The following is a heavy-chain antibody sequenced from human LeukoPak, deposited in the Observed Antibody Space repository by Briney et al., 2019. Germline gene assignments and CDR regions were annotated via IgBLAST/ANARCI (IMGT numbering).Heavy chain of an antibody. V-gene: IGHV1-18*01. CDR1: GYTFSIYG. Sequence: ASVKVSCKASGYTFSIYGIIWVRQAPGRGLEWMGWISAHTGNSDYAQKFQNRVTMTIDTSTSTAYMELRSLGSDDTAVYYCARDGKGRYDFRENDYWGQGTLVTVSS. CDR3: ARDGKGRYDFRENDY. CDR2: ISAHTGNS. D-gene: IGHD3-3*01. J-gene: IGHJ4*02.